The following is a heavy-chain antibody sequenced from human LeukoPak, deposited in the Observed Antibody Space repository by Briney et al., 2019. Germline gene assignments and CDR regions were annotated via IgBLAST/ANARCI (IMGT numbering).Heavy chain of an antibody. D-gene: IGHD6-13*01. CDR1: GFTVSSNY. V-gene: IGHV4-34*01. J-gene: IGHJ6*02. CDR2: ISHSGST. CDR3: ARLNSSIYYYYGMDV. Sequence: GSLRLSCAASGFTVSSNYMSWVRQPPGKGLEWIGEISHSGSTKYNPSLKSRVTISVDTSKNQFSLKLSSVTAADTAVYYCARLNSSIYYYYGMDVWGQGTTVTVSS.